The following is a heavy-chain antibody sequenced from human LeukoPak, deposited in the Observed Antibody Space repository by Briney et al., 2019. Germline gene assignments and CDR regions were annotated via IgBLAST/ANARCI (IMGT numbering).Heavy chain of an antibody. Sequence: GESLKISCQGSGYTFTKNWIGWVRQMPGGGLEWMGIIYPRDSDTRYSPSFQSQITVSAAGSISTAYLQWGSLKASDTAMYYCARVSSGAFDIWGQGTMVTVSS. D-gene: IGHD6-25*01. CDR3: ARVSSGAFDI. CDR2: IYPRDSDT. CDR1: GYTFTKNW. J-gene: IGHJ3*02. V-gene: IGHV5-51*01.